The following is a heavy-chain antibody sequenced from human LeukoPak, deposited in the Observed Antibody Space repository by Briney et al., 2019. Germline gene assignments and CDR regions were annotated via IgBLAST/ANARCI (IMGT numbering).Heavy chain of an antibody. V-gene: IGHV3-23*01. CDR3: ARSLKWNLVSVDH. D-gene: IGHD1-1*01. Sequence: PGGSLRLSCAASRFTFSNSGMNWVRQAPGKGLEWVSVINDSGDNTFYADAVKGRFTISRDNSKSTLYLQMSSLRVDDTAVYYCARSLKWNLVSVDHWGQGILVTVSS. CDR2: INDSGDNT. J-gene: IGHJ5*02. CDR1: RFTFSNSG.